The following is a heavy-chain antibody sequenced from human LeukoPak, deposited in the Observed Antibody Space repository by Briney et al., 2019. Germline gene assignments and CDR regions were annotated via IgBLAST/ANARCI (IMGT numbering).Heavy chain of an antibody. J-gene: IGHJ5*02. D-gene: IGHD3-16*02. CDR2: INHSGST. V-gene: IGHV4-34*01. Sequence: SETLSLTCAVYGGSFSGYYWSWIRQPPGKGLEWIGEINHSGSTNYNPSLKSRVTISVDTSKNQFSLKLSSVTAADTAVYYCARLYGAPGPFDPWGQGTLVTVSS. CDR1: GGSFSGYY. CDR3: ARLYGAPGPFDP.